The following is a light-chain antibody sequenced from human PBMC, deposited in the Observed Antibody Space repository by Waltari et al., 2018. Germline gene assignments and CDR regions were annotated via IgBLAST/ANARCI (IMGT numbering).Light chain of an antibody. Sequence: AIQVTQSPSSFSASIGDSVTITCRASPDLSSYLAWYQQRPGTAPKLLIYAASTLQSGVPSRCSGSGSGTEFTLTVNGLQSEDFATYYCQQYYSYPRTFGQGTKLEIK. CDR3: QQYYSYPRT. J-gene: IGKJ2*01. V-gene: IGKV1-8*01. CDR1: PDLSSY. CDR2: AAS.